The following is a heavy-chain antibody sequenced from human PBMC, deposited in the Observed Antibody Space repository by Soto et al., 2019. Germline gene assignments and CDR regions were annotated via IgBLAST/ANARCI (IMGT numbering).Heavy chain of an antibody. CDR3: ATGRGVRGVIITTYYYYGLDV. J-gene: IGHJ6*02. V-gene: IGHV4-34*01. CDR2: INHSGST. Sequence: SETLSLTCAVYGGSFSGYYWSWIRQPPGKGLEWIGEINHSGSTNYNPSLKSRVTISVDTSKNQFSLKLSSVSAADTAVYYCATGRGVRGVIITTYYYYGLDVWGQGTTVPVSS. CDR1: GGSFSGYY. D-gene: IGHD3-10*01.